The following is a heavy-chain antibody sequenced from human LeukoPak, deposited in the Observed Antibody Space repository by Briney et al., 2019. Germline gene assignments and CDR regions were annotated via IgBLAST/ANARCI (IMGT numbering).Heavy chain of an antibody. CDR3: AELGITMIGGV. CDR1: GFTFSSYG. CDR2: ISYDGSHK. J-gene: IGHJ4*02. Sequence: SGGSLRLSCAASGFTFSSYGMHRVRQAPGKGLEWVAVISYDGSHKYYADSVKGRFTISRDNSKNTLYLRMNSLRAEDTGVYYCAELGITMIGGVWGRGTLVTVSS. D-gene: IGHD3-10*02. V-gene: IGHV3-30*18.